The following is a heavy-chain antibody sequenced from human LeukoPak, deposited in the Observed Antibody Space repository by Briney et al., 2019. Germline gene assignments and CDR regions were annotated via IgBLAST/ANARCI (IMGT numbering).Heavy chain of an antibody. CDR2: INPNSGGT. CDR3: ARGAHVIAVAGSLDY. J-gene: IGHJ4*02. CDR1: GYTFTGYY. D-gene: IGHD6-19*01. Sequence: ASVKVSCKASGYTFTGYYMHWVRQAPGQGLEWMGWINPNSGGTNYAQKFQGRVTMTRDTSISTAYMELSRLRSDDTAVYYCARGAHVIAVAGSLDYWGQGTLVTVSS. V-gene: IGHV1-2*02.